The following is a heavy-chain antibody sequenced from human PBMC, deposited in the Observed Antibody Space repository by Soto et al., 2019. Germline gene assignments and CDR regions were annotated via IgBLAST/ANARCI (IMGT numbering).Heavy chain of an antibody. J-gene: IGHJ5*02. D-gene: IGHD6-19*01. V-gene: IGHV1-69*01. CDR2: IIPIFGTA. CDR1: GGPFSSYA. Sequence: QVQLVQSGAEVKKPGSSVKVSCKASGGPFSSYAISWVRQAPGQGLEWMGGIIPIFGTANYAQKFQGRVTITADASTSTADMELSSLRSEDTAVYFCARDLVSSGRIPWGQGTLVTVSS. CDR3: ARDLVSSGRIP.